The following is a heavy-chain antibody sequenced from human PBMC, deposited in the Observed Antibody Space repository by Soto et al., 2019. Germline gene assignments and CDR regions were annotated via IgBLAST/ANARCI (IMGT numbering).Heavy chain of an antibody. CDR3: ASRLADYGDYVAFDI. Sequence: GGSLRLSCAASGFTFSSYSMNWVRQAPGKGLEWVSSISSSSSYIYYADSVKGRFTISRDNAKNSLYLQMNSLRAEDTAVYYCASRLADYGDYVAFDIWGQGTMVTVSS. CDR2: ISSSSSYI. J-gene: IGHJ3*02. CDR1: GFTFSSYS. V-gene: IGHV3-21*01. D-gene: IGHD4-17*01.